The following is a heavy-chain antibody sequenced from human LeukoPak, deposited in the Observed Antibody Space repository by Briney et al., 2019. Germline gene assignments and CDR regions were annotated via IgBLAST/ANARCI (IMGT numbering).Heavy chain of an antibody. D-gene: IGHD3-22*01. Sequence: SETLSLTCTVSGGSISSGDYYWSWIRQPPGKGLEWIGYIYYSGSTYYNPSLKSRVTISVDTSKNQFSLKLSSVTAADTAVYYCARDPPYYYDSSGYSPHVWGKGTTVTVSS. CDR2: IYYSGST. V-gene: IGHV4-30-4*08. CDR1: GGSISSGDYY. J-gene: IGHJ6*04. CDR3: ARDPPYYYDSSGYSPHV.